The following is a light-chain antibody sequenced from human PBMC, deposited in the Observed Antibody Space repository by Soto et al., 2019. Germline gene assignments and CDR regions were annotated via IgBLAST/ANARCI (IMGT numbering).Light chain of an antibody. Sequence: EIVLTQSPATLSLSPGERATLSCRASQSVSSYLAWYQQKPGQAPRLLIYDASNRATGIPARFSGSGSGTDFTLTISSLEPEDFAVYYCQQRSKWLLTFCGGTKVEIK. CDR3: QQRSKWLLT. CDR1: QSVSSY. CDR2: DAS. V-gene: IGKV3-11*01. J-gene: IGKJ4*01.